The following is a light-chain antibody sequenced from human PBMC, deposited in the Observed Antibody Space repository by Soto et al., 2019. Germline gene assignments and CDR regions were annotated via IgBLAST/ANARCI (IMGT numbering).Light chain of an antibody. CDR2: DAS. J-gene: IGKJ2*01. V-gene: IGKV1-5*01. CDR1: QTTNTW. CDR3: QQYISYPYT. Sequence: DIQMTQFPSTLSASVGDRVTITCRASQTTNTWLAWYQQKPGTAPKLLIYDASSLEGGVPSRFSASGSGTEFTLNLSSLQPDELATYYCQQYISYPYTFGQGTKVEIK.